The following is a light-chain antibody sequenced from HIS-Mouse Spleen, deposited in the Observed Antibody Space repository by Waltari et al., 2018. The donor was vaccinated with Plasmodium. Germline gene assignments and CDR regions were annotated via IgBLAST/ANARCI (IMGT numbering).Light chain of an antibody. V-gene: IGKV1-8*01. Sequence: AIRMTQSPSSFSASPGDRVTITCRASQGLSSYLACYQQKPGKAPKLLIYAASTLQSGVPSRFSGSGSGTDFTLTISCLQSEDFATYYCQQYYSYLLTFGGGTKVEIK. CDR3: QQYYSYLLT. CDR2: AAS. J-gene: IGKJ4*01. CDR1: QGLSSY.